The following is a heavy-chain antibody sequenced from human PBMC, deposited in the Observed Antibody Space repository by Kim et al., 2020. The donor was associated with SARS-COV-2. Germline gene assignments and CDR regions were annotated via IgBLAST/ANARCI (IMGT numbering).Heavy chain of an antibody. J-gene: IGHJ5*02. CDR2: TYYRSKWSN. Sequence: SETLSLTCAISGDSVSSNSVTWNWIRQSPSRGLEWLGRTYYRSKWSNDSAVSVRSRITINPDTSKNQFSLHLNSMTPEDTAVYYCVRRISNGWYDHWGQG. V-gene: IGHV6-1*01. D-gene: IGHD3-22*01. CDR3: VRRISNGWYDH. CDR1: GDSVSSNSVT.